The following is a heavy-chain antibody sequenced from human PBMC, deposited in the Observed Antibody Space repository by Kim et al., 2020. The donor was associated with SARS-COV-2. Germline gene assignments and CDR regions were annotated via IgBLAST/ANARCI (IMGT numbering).Heavy chain of an antibody. D-gene: IGHD2-15*01. V-gene: IGHV4-39*01. CDR3: AGRYSYNGFDP. Sequence: SETLSLTCSVSGGSISSSISYWGWIRQPPGKGLEWIGSLSYSGRTYYNPFLKSRVTISVDTSNYQFSLNLSSVTAADTAVYYCAGRYSYNGFDPWCQG. CDR1: GGSISSSISY. J-gene: IGHJ5*02. CDR2: LSYSGRT.